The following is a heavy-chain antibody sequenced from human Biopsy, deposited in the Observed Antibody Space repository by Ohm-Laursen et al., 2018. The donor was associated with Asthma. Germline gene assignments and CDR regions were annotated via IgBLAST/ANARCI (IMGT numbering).Heavy chain of an antibody. CDR1: GGSINIGDYY. CDR2: IYYSGST. D-gene: IGHD4-17*01. V-gene: IGHV4-31*03. Sequence: PSQTLSLTCIVSGGSINIGDYYWSWIRQHPGKGLEWIGYIYYSGSTYYNPSLKSRVSILIDTSKNQFSLRLSSVTAADTAVYYCARTTYGDDGFDPWGQGTLVTVSS. CDR3: ARTTYGDDGFDP. J-gene: IGHJ5*02.